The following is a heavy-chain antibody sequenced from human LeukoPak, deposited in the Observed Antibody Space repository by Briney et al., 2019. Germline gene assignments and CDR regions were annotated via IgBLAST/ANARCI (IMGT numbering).Heavy chain of an antibody. J-gene: IGHJ4*02. CDR1: GFTFSSYA. D-gene: IGHD5-24*01. Sequence: GGSLRLSCAPSGFTFSSYAMSWVRQAPGKGLEWVSAISGSGGSTYYADSVKGRFTISRDNSKNTLYLQMNSLRAEDTAVYYCANEGAFAEMATIWRYFDYWGQGTLVTVSS. CDR2: ISGSGGST. V-gene: IGHV3-23*01. CDR3: ANEGAFAEMATIWRYFDY.